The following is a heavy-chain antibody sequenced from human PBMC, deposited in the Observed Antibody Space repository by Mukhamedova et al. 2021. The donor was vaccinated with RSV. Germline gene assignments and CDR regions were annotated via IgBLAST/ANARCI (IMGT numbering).Heavy chain of an antibody. V-gene: IGHV3-53*01. CDR3: ARALSLAGALDY. D-gene: IGHD3-10*01. CDR2: IYSGGST. Sequence: MNWVRQAPGKGLEWVSTIYSGGSTYYADSVKGRFITSRDNSKNTLYLQMNSLSAEDPAVYYCARALSLAGALDYSGQGTLVTVSS. J-gene: IGHJ4*02.